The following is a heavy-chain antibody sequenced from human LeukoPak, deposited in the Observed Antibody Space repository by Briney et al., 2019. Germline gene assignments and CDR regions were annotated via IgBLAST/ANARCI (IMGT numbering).Heavy chain of an antibody. CDR2: ISSGGSTI. Sequence: GGSLRLSCAASGFTFSSYSMNWVRQAPGKGLEWISYISSGGSTIYYTDSVKGRFTISRDNSKNTLYLQMNSLRAEDTAVYYCARDAVFDYWGQGTLVTVSS. V-gene: IGHV3-48*01. CDR3: ARDAVFDY. J-gene: IGHJ4*02. CDR1: GFTFSSYS.